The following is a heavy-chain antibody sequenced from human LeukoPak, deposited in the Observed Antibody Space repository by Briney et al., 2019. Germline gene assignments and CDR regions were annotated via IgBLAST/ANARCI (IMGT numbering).Heavy chain of an antibody. V-gene: IGHV4-59*01. CDR1: GGSISSYY. Sequence: PSETLSLTCTVSGGSISSYYWSWIRQPPGKGLEWIGYIYYSGSTNYNPSLKSRVTISVDTSKNQFSLKLSSVTAADTAVYYCARGLKRITIFGVVSGAFDIWGQGTMVTVSS. J-gene: IGHJ3*02. CDR2: IYYSGST. D-gene: IGHD3-3*01. CDR3: ARGLKRITIFGVVSGAFDI.